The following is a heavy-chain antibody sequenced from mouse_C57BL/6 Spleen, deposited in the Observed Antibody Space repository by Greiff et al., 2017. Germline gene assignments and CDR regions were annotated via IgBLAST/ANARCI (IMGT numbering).Heavy chain of an antibody. CDR3: VRELYAMDY. Sequence: EVKLVESGGGLVQPKGSLKLSCAASGFTFNTYAMHWVRQAPGKGLEWVARIRSKSRNYATYYADSVKDRFTISRDDSQSMLYLQMNNLKTEDTAMYYCVRELYAMDYWGQGTSVTVSS. J-gene: IGHJ4*01. CDR1: GFTFNTYA. V-gene: IGHV10-3*01. CDR2: IRSKSRNYAT.